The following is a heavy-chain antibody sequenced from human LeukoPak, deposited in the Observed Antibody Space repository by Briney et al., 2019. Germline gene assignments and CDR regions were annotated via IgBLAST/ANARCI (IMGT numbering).Heavy chain of an antibody. D-gene: IGHD3-10*01. J-gene: IGHJ4*02. V-gene: IGHV4-34*01. Sequence: SETLSLTCAVYGGSFSGYYWSWIRQPPGKGLEWIGEINHSGSTNYNPSLKSRVTISVDTSKNQFSLKLSSVTAADTAVYYCARRETYYYGSGSYYNDYWGQGTLVTVSS. CDR3: ARRETYYYGSGSYYNDY. CDR2: INHSGST. CDR1: GGSFSGYY.